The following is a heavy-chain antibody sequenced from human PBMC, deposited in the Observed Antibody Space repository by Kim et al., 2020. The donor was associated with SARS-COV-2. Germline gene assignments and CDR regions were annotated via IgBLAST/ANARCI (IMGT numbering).Heavy chain of an antibody. D-gene: IGHD3-22*01. CDR3: AKDRNDYYDRGYFDY. Sequence: SVKGRFTISSDNAKNSLYLQMNSLRAEDTALYYCAKDRNDYYDRGYFDYWGQGTLVTVSS. J-gene: IGHJ4*02. V-gene: IGHV3-9*01.